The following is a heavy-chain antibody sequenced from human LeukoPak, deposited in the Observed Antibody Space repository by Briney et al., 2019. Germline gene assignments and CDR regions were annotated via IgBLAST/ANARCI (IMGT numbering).Heavy chain of an antibody. D-gene: IGHD5-18*01. J-gene: IGHJ4*02. CDR2: ISSSGSPI. V-gene: IGHV3-48*03. Sequence: LPGGSLRLSCAASGFTFSTYEMNWARQAPGKGLEWVSYISSSGSPIYYADPVKGRFTISRDNAKNSLYLQMNSLRAEDTAVYYCATGGGGYSYGYSINWGQGTLVTVSS. CDR1: GFTFSTYE. CDR3: ATGGGGYSYGYSIN.